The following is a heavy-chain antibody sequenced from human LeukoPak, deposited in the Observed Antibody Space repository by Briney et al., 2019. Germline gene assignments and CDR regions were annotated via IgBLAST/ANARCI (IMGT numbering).Heavy chain of an antibody. CDR3: ARHYDILTGTFPYY. Sequence: GGSLRLSCAASGFTFSNYWMSWVRQAPGKGLEWVANIKQDGNEKYYVGSVRGRFTISSDNAENSLYLQMNSLRAEDTAVYYCARHYDILTGTFPYYWGQGTLVTVSS. CDR1: GFTFSNYW. CDR2: IKQDGNEK. J-gene: IGHJ4*02. V-gene: IGHV3-7*03. D-gene: IGHD3-9*01.